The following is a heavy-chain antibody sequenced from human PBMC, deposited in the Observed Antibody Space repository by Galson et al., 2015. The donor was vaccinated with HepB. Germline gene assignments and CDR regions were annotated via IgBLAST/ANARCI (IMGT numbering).Heavy chain of an antibody. V-gene: IGHV3-49*03. CDR1: GFTFGEHA. Sequence: SLRLSCAASGFTFGEHAMSWFRQAPGKGLEWVGFIRSQPLGGTTEYAASVKGRFTISRDDSRSIAYLQINSLKTEDTAVYYCSGEGYYGYDWARGIQLWDIDYWGQGTRVTVSS. J-gene: IGHJ4*02. CDR3: SGEGYYGYDWARGIQLWDIDY. D-gene: IGHD5-18*01. CDR2: IRSQPLGGTT.